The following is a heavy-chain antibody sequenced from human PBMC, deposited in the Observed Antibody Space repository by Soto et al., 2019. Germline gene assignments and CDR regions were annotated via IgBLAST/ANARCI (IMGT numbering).Heavy chain of an antibody. CDR2: VIPLLDMT. V-gene: IGHV1-69*04. CDR1: GGTFRHYP. J-gene: IGHJ6*02. D-gene: IGHD3-10*01. Sequence: QVQLVQSGAEVKKPGSSVKVSCKASGGTFRHYPITWVRQAPGQGLEWMGRVIPLLDMTNYAQTFQGRVTITADKSTDTSFRELISLMTDVTAVYYCARESAPVLHDPHYGLDVWGQGTTVTVSS. CDR3: ARESAPVLHDPHYGLDV.